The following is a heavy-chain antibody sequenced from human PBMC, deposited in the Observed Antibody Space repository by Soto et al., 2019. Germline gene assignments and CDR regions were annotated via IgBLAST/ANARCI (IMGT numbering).Heavy chain of an antibody. J-gene: IGHJ4*02. D-gene: IGHD6-13*01. CDR1: GFTFSSYA. Sequence: QPGGSLRLSCAASGFTFSSYAMSWVRQAPGKGLEWVSAISGSGTGTYYADSVKGRFTISRDNSKNTLYLQMNSLRAEDTAVYYCAKSMGVTSSWYDWGQGTLVTVSS. CDR2: ISGSGTGT. V-gene: IGHV3-23*01. CDR3: AKSMGVTSSWYD.